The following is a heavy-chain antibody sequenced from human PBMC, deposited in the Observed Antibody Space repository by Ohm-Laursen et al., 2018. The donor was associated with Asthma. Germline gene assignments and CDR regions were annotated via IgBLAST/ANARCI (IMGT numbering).Heavy chain of an antibody. CDR2: ITTGSSTI. D-gene: IGHD3-16*01. CDR1: GFTFSNYN. J-gene: IGHJ4*02. V-gene: IGHV3-48*01. Sequence: GSLRLSCAASGFTFSNYNMIWVRQAPGKGLDWVSSITTGSSTIYYADSVRGRFTVSTDKVTNSLYLQINSLRPEDTAVYYFAAWGPRIYWGQGTLVTASS. CDR3: AAWGPRIY.